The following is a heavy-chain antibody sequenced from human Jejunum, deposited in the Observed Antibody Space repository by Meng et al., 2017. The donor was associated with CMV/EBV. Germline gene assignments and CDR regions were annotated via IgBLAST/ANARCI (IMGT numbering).Heavy chain of an antibody. CDR2: ISSSTNYI. CDR1: RFAFSTYN. D-gene: IGHD6-13*01. CDR3: ARGTTGTPGTDY. J-gene: IGHJ4*02. Sequence: TSRFAFSTYNMNWIRQAPGKGLEWVSFISSSTNYIYYADSVKGRFTISRDDAKNSLYLQMDSLRAEDTAVYYCARGTTGTPGTDYWGQGTLVTVSS. V-gene: IGHV3-21*01.